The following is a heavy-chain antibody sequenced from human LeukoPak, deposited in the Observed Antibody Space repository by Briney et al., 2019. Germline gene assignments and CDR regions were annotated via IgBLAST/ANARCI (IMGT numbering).Heavy chain of an antibody. Sequence: SETLSLTCTVSGGSISSYYWSWIRQPPGKGLEWIGYIYYSGSTNYNPSIKSRVTISVDTSKNQFSLKLSSVTAADTAVYYCARVNFWSGQPNMDVWGKGTTVTVSS. D-gene: IGHD3-3*01. CDR3: ARVNFWSGQPNMDV. CDR2: IYYSGST. CDR1: GGSISSYY. V-gene: IGHV4-59*01. J-gene: IGHJ6*03.